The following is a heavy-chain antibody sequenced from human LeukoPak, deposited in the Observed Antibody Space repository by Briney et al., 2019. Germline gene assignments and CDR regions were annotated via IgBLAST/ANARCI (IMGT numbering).Heavy chain of an antibody. V-gene: IGHV4-39*07. J-gene: IGHJ6*03. CDR3: ARELGYYYYYYYMDV. CDR2: IYYSGST. D-gene: IGHD5-18*01. Sequence: PSETLSLTCTVSGGSISSSSYYGGWVRQPPGKGLEWIGSIYYSGSTYYNPSLKSRVTISVDTSKNQFSLKLSSVTAADTAVYYCARELGYYYYYYYMDVWGKGTTVTVSS. CDR1: GGSISSSSYY.